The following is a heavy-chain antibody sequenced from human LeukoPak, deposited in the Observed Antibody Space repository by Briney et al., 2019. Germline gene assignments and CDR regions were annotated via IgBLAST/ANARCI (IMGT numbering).Heavy chain of an antibody. Sequence: SETLSLTCTVSGGSISSYYWSWIRQPAGKGLEWIGRIYASGSTNYNPSLKSRVTMSVDTSKNQFSLKLSSVTAADTAVYYCARFILPGNWFDPWGQGTLVTVSS. CDR3: ARFILPGNWFDP. CDR1: GGSISSYY. D-gene: IGHD3-10*01. CDR2: IYASGST. J-gene: IGHJ5*02. V-gene: IGHV4-4*07.